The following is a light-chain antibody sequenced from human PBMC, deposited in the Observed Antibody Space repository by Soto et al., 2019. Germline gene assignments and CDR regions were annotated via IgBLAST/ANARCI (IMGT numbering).Light chain of an antibody. CDR1: SSDVGGFNY. J-gene: IGLJ1*01. CDR2: EVN. V-gene: IGLV2-8*01. CDR3: SSYAGSNNFV. Sequence: QSVLTQPPSASGSPGQSVTISCSGTSSDVGGFNYVSWYQQHPGRAPKVLIYEVNKRPSGVPDRFSGSKSGSTASLTVSGLQDEDEAEYYCSSYAGSNNFVFGSGTKVTVL.